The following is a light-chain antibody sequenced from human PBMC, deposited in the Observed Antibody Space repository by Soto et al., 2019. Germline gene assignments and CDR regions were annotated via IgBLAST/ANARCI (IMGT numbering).Light chain of an antibody. CDR1: SSDVGASDF. J-gene: IGLJ2*01. V-gene: IGLV2-14*01. Sequence: QSVLTQPASVSESPGQSITISCTGTSSDVGASDFVSWYQQHPGKAPELIIYEISNRPSGVSSRFSGSKSGNTASLTISGLQAEEESDYYCSSYTTSHTLVFGGGTKLTVL. CDR2: EIS. CDR3: SSYTTSHTLV.